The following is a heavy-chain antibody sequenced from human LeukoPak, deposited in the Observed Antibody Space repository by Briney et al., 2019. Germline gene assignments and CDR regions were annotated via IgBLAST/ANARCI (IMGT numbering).Heavy chain of an antibody. V-gene: IGHV3-23*01. D-gene: IGHD2-8*02. J-gene: IGHJ4*02. CDR2: ISGIGTST. Sequence: GGSLRLSCATSGFTFSNYAMSWVRQAPGKGLEWVSTISGIGTSTYYADSVKGRFTISRDNSKNTLYLQTNSLRADDTAVYYCVPGHQELVPFYFDYWGQGTLVTVSS. CDR1: GFTFSNYA. CDR3: VPGHQELVPFYFDY.